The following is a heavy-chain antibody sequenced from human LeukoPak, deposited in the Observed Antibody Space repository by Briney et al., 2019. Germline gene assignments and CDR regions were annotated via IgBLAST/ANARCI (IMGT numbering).Heavy chain of an antibody. V-gene: IGHV1-2*02. CDR2: INPNNRGA. CDR3: ARLRYTNPYDY. Sequence: GASVKVSCKASGYTFTDYYIHWVRQAPEQGLEWMGWINPNNRGAKYAQKFQGRVTMTRDTSINTAYMELSSLRSDDTAIYYCARLRYTNPYDYWGQGTLLTVST. CDR1: GYTFTDYY. D-gene: IGHD3-9*01. J-gene: IGHJ4*02.